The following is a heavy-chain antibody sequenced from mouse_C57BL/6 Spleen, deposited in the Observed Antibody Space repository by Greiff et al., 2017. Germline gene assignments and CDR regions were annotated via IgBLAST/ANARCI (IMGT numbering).Heavy chain of an antibody. D-gene: IGHD3-3*01. Sequence: VKLQQPGAELVMPGASVKLSCKASGYTFTSYWMHWVKQRPGQGLEWIGEIDPSDSYTNYNQKFKGKSTLTVDKSSSTAYMQLSSLTSEDSAVYYCAIGKLSYFDYWGQGTTLTVSS. CDR1: GYTFTSYW. CDR3: AIGKLSYFDY. J-gene: IGHJ2*01. CDR2: IDPSDSYT. V-gene: IGHV1-69*01.